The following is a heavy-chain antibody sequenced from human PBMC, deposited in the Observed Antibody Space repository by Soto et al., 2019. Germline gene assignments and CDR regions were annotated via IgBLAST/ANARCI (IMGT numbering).Heavy chain of an antibody. CDR1: GFTFSSYG. CDR2: IWYDGSNK. J-gene: IGHJ6*02. D-gene: IGHD3-22*01. Sequence: QVQLVESGGGVVQPGRSLRLSCAASGFTFSSYGMHWVRQAPGKGLERVAVIWYDGSNKYYADSVKGRFTISRDNSKNTLYLQMNGLRAEDQAVYYCAREGPDYYDSSGYYGGEYYYGMDVWGQGTTVTVSS. V-gene: IGHV3-33*01. CDR3: AREGPDYYDSSGYYGGEYYYGMDV.